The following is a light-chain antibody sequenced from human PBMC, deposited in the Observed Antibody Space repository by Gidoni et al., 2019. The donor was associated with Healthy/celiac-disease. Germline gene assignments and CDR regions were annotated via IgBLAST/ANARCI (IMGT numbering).Light chain of an antibody. V-gene: IGKV3-20*01. J-gene: IGKJ2*01. CDR1: QSVSSSY. Sequence: EIVLTQSPGTLSLSPGERATLSCRASQSVSSSYLAWYQQKPGQAPRLLIYGASSRATGIPDRFSGSVSGTYFTLTISRLEPEDFAVYYCQQYGSSPPDTFGQGTKLEIK. CDR3: QQYGSSPPDT. CDR2: GAS.